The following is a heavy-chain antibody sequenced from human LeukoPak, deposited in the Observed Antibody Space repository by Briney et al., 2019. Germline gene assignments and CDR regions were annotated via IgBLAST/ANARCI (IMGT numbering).Heavy chain of an antibody. Sequence: SETLSLTCAVYGGSFSGYYWSWIRQPPGKGLDWIGEINHSGSTNYNPSLKSRVTISVDTSKNQFSLKLSSVTAADTAVYYCASVKAYCGGDCPWGWFDPWGQGTLVTVSS. CDR1: GGSFSGYY. CDR3: ASVKAYCGGDCPWGWFDP. V-gene: IGHV4-34*01. CDR2: INHSGST. J-gene: IGHJ5*02. D-gene: IGHD2-21*01.